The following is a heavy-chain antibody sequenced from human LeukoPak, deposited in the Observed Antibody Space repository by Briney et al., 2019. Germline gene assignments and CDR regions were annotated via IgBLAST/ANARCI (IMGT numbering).Heavy chain of an antibody. J-gene: IGHJ4*02. CDR1: GGTFSSYA. Sequence: GSSVKVSCKASGGTFSSYAISWVRQAPGQGLEWMGGIIPIFGTANYAQKFQGRVTITADESTSTAYMELSGLKSEDTAVYYCARNYYDSSGYYSIDYWGQGTLVTVSS. CDR3: ARNYYDSSGYYSIDY. CDR2: IIPIFGTA. V-gene: IGHV1-69*01. D-gene: IGHD3-22*01.